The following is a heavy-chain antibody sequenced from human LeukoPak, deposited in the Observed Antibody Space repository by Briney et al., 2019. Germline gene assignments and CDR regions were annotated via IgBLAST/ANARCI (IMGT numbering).Heavy chain of an antibody. D-gene: IGHD4-23*01. CDR2: INPSGGST. CDR3: ARDGSNYGGYYYYYMDV. J-gene: IGHJ6*03. V-gene: IGHV1-46*01. CDR1: GYTFTSYY. Sequence: ASVKVSCKASGYTFTSYYMHWVRQAPGQGLEWMGIINPSGGSTSYAQKFQGRVTMTRDTSTSTVYMELSSLRPEDTAVYYCARDGSNYGGYYYYYMDVWGKGTTVTVSS.